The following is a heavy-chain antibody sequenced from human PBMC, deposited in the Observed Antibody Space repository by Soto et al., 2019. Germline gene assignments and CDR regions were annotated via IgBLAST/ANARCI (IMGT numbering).Heavy chain of an antibody. J-gene: IGHJ4*02. CDR1: VFPFSSYW. V-gene: IGHV3-7*01. CDR3: ARVEGSVLLWFGELSCFDY. D-gene: IGHD3-10*01. CDR2: IKQDGSEK. Sequence: GGSLRLSCAASVFPFSSYWMSWVRQAPGKGLEWVANIKQDGSEKYYVDSVKGRFTISRDNAKNSLYLQMNSLRAEDTAVYYSARVEGSVLLWFGELSCFDYWGQGTLVTVSS.